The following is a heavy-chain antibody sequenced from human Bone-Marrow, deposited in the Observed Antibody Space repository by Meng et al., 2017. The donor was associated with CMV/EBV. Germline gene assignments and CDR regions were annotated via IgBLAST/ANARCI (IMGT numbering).Heavy chain of an antibody. V-gene: IGHV4-59*01. CDR2: IYYSGST. CDR1: GGSISSYY. Sequence: GSLRLSCTVSGGSISSYYWSWIRQPPGKGLEWIGYIYYSGSTNYNPSLKSRVTISVDTSKNQFSLKLSSVTAADTAVYYCYGEEMVPTSDAFDIWGQGTMVTVSS. CDR3: YGEEMVPTSDAFDI. D-gene: IGHD4-17*01. J-gene: IGHJ3*02.